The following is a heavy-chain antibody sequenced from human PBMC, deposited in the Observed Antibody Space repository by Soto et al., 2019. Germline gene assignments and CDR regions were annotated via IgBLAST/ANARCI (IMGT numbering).Heavy chain of an antibody. D-gene: IGHD3-16*01. CDR1: GGSVNDYY. CDR2: IYHSGNT. CDR3: ARVRRGFNRESWSYWYNGMDV. V-gene: IGHV4-34*02. J-gene: IGHJ6*02. Sequence: QVQLQQWGAGLLKPSETLSLTCAVNGGSVNDYYWAWIRQPPGKGLEWIGEIYHSGNTYYNPSLESRVIMSVDTSKKQFSLRLNSVTAADTAMYYCARVRRGFNRESWSYWYNGMDVWGQGTTVTVS.